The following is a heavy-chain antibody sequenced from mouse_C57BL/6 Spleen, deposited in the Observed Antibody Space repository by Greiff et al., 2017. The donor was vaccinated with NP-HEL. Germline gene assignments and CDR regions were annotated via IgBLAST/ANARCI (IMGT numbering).Heavy chain of an antibody. CDR2: IFPGSGST. CDR3: ARGRNYYGSSSYYFDY. J-gene: IGHJ2*01. D-gene: IGHD1-1*01. Sequence: QVQLKESGPELVKPGASVKISCKASGYTFTDYYINWVKQRPGQGLEWIGWIFPGSGSTYYNEKFKGKATLTVDKSSSTAYMLLSSLTSEDSAVYFCARGRNYYGSSSYYFDYWGQGTTLTVSS. CDR1: GYTFTDYY. V-gene: IGHV1-75*01.